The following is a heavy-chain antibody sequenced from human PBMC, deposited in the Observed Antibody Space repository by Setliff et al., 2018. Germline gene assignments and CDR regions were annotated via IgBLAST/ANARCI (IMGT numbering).Heavy chain of an antibody. CDR1: GGSISSNSHY. CDR3: VRHIIIRSPTTSNAFDI. V-gene: IGHV4-39*01. Sequence: SETLSLTCTVSGGSISSNSHYWGWIRQPPGKGLEWIGSIHYSGSTYYNPSLESRVSISIDTSKNQFSLKLSSVTAADTAVYYCVRHIIIRSPTTSNAFDIWGQGTMVTVSS. CDR2: IHYSGST. J-gene: IGHJ3*02. D-gene: IGHD3-3*01.